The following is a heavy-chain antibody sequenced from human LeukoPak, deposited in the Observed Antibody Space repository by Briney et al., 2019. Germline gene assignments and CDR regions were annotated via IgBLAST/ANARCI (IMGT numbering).Heavy chain of an antibody. J-gene: IGHJ3*02. CDR1: GFTFSSYA. Sequence: GRSLRLSCAASGFTFSSYAMHWVRQAPGKGLEWVAVISYDGSNKYYADSVKGRFTISRDNSKNTLYLQMNSLRAEDTAVYYCARILAVAGTIGAFDIWGQGTMVTVSS. CDR3: ARILAVAGTIGAFDI. CDR2: ISYDGSNK. V-gene: IGHV3-30-3*01. D-gene: IGHD6-19*01.